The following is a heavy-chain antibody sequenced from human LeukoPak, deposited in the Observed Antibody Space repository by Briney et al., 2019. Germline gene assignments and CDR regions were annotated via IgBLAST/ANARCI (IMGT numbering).Heavy chain of an antibody. V-gene: IGHV3-7*01. CDR1: GFTFTSYW. J-gene: IGHJ4*02. CDR2: INEDGSYK. Sequence: PGGSLRLSCAVSGFTFTSYWMSWVRQAPGKGLEWVANINEDGSYKFHADSVKGRLTISRDNSKNSLYLQMNSLRVEDTAFYYCARDLAYSRLDYWGQGMLVTVSS. CDR3: ARDLAYSRLDY. D-gene: IGHD5-18*01.